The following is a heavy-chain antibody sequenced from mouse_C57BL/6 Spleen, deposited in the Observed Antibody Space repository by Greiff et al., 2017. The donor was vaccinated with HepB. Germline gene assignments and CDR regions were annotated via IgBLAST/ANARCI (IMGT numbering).Heavy chain of an antibody. J-gene: IGHJ3*01. CDR1: GYTFTDYY. CDR3: FYYDNDAWFAY. CDR2: INPNNGGT. D-gene: IGHD2-4*01. V-gene: IGHV1-26*01. Sequence: VQLQQSGPELVKPGASVKISCKASGYTFTDYYMNWVKQSHGKSLEWIGDINPNNGGTSYNQKFKGKATLTVDKSSSTAYMELRSLTSEDSAVYYGFYYDNDAWFAYWGQGTLVTVSA.